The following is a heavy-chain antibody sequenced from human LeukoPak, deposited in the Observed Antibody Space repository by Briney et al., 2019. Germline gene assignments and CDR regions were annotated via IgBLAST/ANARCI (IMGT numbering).Heavy chain of an antibody. J-gene: IGHJ4*02. V-gene: IGHV3-74*01. CDR3: ATVPDLDGNSFFDS. CDR1: RFASTSLW. CDR2: ISGDGSRT. Sequence: GGSLRLSCVVARFASTSLWTHWDRQAPGKGPVWVSRISGDGSRTAYADSVKGRFTISRDNAKNTLYLQMNSLRAEDTAVYYWATVPDLDGNSFFDSWGQGTLVTVSS. D-gene: IGHD4-23*01.